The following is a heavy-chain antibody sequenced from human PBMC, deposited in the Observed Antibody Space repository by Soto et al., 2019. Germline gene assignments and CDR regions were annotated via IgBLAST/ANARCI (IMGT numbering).Heavy chain of an antibody. Sequence: ASVKVSCKASGYTFTSYYMHWVRQAPGQGLEWMGIINPSGGSTSYAQKFQGRVTMTRDTSTSTVYMELSSLRSEDTAVYYCTPTAKAAHNWFDPWGQGTLVTVSS. V-gene: IGHV1-46*01. CDR1: GYTFTSYY. CDR3: TPTAKAAHNWFDP. J-gene: IGHJ5*02. CDR2: INPSGGST. D-gene: IGHD6-25*01.